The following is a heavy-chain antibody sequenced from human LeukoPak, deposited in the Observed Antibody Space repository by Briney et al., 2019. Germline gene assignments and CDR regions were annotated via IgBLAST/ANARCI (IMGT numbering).Heavy chain of an antibody. CDR2: MHLNGHT. J-gene: IGHJ5*02. Sequence: SGTLSLTCAVSGASITSYAWWSWVRQPPGKGLEWIGEMHLNGHTNYNPSLKTRVTMSIDKSKNQFSLNLTSVTAADTAVYYCARVISSAWRQNDLWGQGTLVTVSS. CDR3: ARVISSAWRQNDL. V-gene: IGHV4-4*02. D-gene: IGHD3-22*01. CDR1: GASITSYAW.